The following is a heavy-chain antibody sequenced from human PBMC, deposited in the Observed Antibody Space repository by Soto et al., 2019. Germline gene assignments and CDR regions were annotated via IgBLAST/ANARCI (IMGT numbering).Heavy chain of an antibody. CDR1: GGSISSGDYS. CDR3: TTQGFGFLHGLVDV. Sequence: SETLSLTCAVSGGSISSGDYSWNWIRQPPGKGLEWIGYIHYGGNTSYNPSLQSRLFMSVDTSKNQVSLNLASVTAADTAVYYCTTQGFGFLHGLVDVWGQGTTVTVSS. V-gene: IGHV4-61*08. J-gene: IGHJ6*02. D-gene: IGHD3-10*01. CDR2: IHYGGNT.